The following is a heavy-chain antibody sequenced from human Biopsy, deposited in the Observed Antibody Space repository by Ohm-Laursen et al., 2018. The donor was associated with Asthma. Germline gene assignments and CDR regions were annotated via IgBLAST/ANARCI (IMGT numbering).Heavy chain of an antibody. D-gene: IGHD3-10*01. V-gene: IGHV5-51*01. CDR1: GYIFTSYR. Sequence: GESLKISCKASGYIFTSYRIGWVRQMPGKGLEWMGIIFPGDSDTIYSPSFQGQVTISADKSISTAYLQWSSLKASDTAIYYCARLAYGSGSFFDFWGQGTLVTVAS. J-gene: IGHJ4*02. CDR2: IFPGDSDT. CDR3: ARLAYGSGSFFDF.